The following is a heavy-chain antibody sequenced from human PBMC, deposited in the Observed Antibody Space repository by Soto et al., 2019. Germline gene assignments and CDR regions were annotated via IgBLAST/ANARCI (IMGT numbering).Heavy chain of an antibody. Sequence: ASVKVSCKASGYTFTGYYMHWVRQAPGQGLEWMGWINPNSGGTNYAQKFQGWVTMTRDTSISTAYMELSRLRSDDTAVYYCARDSGGSASSYYGMDVWGQGTTVTVSS. J-gene: IGHJ6*02. CDR1: GYTFTGYY. D-gene: IGHD3-16*01. V-gene: IGHV1-2*04. CDR3: ARDSGGSASSYYGMDV. CDR2: INPNSGGT.